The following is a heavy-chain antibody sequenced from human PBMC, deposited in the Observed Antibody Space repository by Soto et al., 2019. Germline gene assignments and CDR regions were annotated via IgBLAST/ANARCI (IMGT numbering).Heavy chain of an antibody. CDR1: GGSISSGGYY. D-gene: IGHD3-10*01. J-gene: IGHJ5*02. Sequence: QVQLQESGPGLVKPSQTLSLTCTVSGGSISSGGYYWSWIRQHPGKGLEWIGYIYYSGSTYYNPSLKSRVTISVDTSKNQFSRKLSSVTAADTAVYYCARDRSSMVRGEGRNWFDPWGQGTLVTVSS. CDR3: ARDRSSMVRGEGRNWFDP. V-gene: IGHV4-31*03. CDR2: IYYSGST.